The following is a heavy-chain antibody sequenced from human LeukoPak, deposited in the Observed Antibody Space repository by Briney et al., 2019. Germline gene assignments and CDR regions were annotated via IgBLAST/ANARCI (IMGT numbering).Heavy chain of an antibody. Sequence: SETLSLTCTVSGGSISSYYWSWIRQPAGKGLEWIVRIYTIGSTNYNPSLKSRVTMSVDTSKTQFSLKLSSVTAADTDVYYCARAAAGTDYYYYGMDVWGQGTTVTVSS. CDR3: ARAAAGTDYYYYGMDV. V-gene: IGHV4-4*07. D-gene: IGHD6-13*01. CDR2: IYTIGST. CDR1: GGSISSYY. J-gene: IGHJ6*02.